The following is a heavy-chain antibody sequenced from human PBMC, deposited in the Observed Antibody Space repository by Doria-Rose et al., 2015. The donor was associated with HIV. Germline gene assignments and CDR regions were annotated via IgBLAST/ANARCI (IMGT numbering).Heavy chain of an antibody. Sequence: QITLKESSPVLVKPTETLTLTCTVSGVSLSSPGMGVSWIRQPPGKALEWLANNFSDDERSYKTSLKSGLTISRGTSKSQVVLTITDMDPVDTATYYCARIKSSRWYHKYYFDFWGQGTLVIVSA. CDR3: ARIKSSRWYHKYYFDF. J-gene: IGHJ4*02. D-gene: IGHD6-13*01. V-gene: IGHV2-26*01. CDR1: GVSLSSPGMG. CDR2: NFSDDER.